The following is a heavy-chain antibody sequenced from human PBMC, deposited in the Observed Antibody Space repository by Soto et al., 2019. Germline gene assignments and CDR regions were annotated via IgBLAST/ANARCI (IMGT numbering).Heavy chain of an antibody. CDR2: ISWNSGSI. CDR1: GFTFDDCA. V-gene: IGHV3-9*01. Sequence: EVQLVESGGGLVQSGRSLRLSCAASGFTFDDCAMHWVRQAPGKGLEWVSGISWNSGSIVYADSVKGRFTISRDNAKNSLYLQMNNLRAGDTALYYCAKAGLKYCSGGSCYSHFDYWGQGTLVTVS. D-gene: IGHD2-15*01. CDR3: AKAGLKYCSGGSCYSHFDY. J-gene: IGHJ4*02.